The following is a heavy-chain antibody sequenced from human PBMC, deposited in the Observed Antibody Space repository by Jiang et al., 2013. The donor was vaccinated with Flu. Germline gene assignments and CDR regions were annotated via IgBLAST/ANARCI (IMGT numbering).Heavy chain of an antibody. Sequence: VQLVESGGGLVQPGRSLRLSCASSGFTFDDYAMHWVRQAPGKGLEWVAGINWNSGDLGYADSVKGRFSISRDSVENSLHLQMNSLRAEDTALYYCAKGRGSWLYTGSPGGLDSWGQGTMVTVSS. CDR3: AKGRGSWLYTGSPGGLDS. CDR2: INWNSGDL. J-gene: IGHJ3*01. CDR1: GFTFDDYA. V-gene: IGHV3-9*01. D-gene: IGHD1-26*01.